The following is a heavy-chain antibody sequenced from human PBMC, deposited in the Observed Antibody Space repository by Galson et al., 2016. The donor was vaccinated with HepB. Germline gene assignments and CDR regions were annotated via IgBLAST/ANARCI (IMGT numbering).Heavy chain of an antibody. V-gene: IGHV3-33*01. CDR3: ARPTYSSSWFQSYYYYGMDV. CDR1: GFIFSNYG. Sequence: SLRLSCAASGFIFSNYGMHWVRQAPGKGLEWVAVIWYDGSTKYYADSVKGRFTISRDNSKNTLYLQMNSLRAEDTAVYYCARPTYSSSWFQSYYYYGMDVWGQGTTVTVSS. J-gene: IGHJ6*02. CDR2: IWYDGSTK. D-gene: IGHD6-13*01.